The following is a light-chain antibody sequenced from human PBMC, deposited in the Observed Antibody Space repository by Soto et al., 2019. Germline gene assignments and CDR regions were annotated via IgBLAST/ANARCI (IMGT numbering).Light chain of an antibody. CDR2: VNS. Sequence: QSVLTQPPSVSGAPGQRVTISATGSTSNIGAGYDVHWYQQLPGTAPKLLIYVNSKRPSGVPDRFSGSKSGTSASLAITGLQAEDEADYYCQSYDSSLSGYVFGTGTKLTVL. V-gene: IGLV1-40*01. J-gene: IGLJ1*01. CDR3: QSYDSSLSGYV. CDR1: TSNIGAGYD.